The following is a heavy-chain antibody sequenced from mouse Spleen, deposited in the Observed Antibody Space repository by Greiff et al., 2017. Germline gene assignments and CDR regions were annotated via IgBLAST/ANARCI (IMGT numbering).Heavy chain of an antibody. J-gene: IGHJ4*01. D-gene: IGHD2-4*01. V-gene: IGHV3-6*01. CDR2: ISYDGSN. Sequence: EVQVVESGPGLVKPSQSLSLTCSVTGYSITSGYYWNWIRQFPGNKLEWMGYISYDGSNNYNPSLKNRISITRDTSKNQFFLKLNSVTTEDTATYYCARDKGDYDYGDAMDYWGQGTSVTVSS. CDR1: GYSITSGYY. CDR3: ARDKGDYDYGDAMDY.